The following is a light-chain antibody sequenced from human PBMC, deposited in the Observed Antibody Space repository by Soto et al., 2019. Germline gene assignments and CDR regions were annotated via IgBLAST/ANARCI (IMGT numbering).Light chain of an antibody. CDR2: GAS. J-gene: IGKJ2*01. CDR3: HQFGGSPLAFN. CDR1: QSVSTRY. Sequence: ESMLTQSPGTLSLSPGERATLSCRASQSVSTRYLAWYQQKPGQAPRLLIYGASIRAAGIPDRFSGSGSGTDFTLTISRLEPEDFAVYYCHQFGGSPLAFNFGQGTKLEI. V-gene: IGKV3-20*01.